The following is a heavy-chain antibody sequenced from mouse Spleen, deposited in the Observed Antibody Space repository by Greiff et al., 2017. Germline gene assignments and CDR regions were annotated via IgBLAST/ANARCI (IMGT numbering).Heavy chain of an antibody. Sequence: EVKLMESGPGLVKPSQSLSLTCSVTGYSITSGYYWNWIRQFPGNKLEWMGYISYDGSNNYNPSLKNRISITRDPSKNQFFLKLNSVTTEDTATYYCAREIYDGYFDYWGQGTTLTGSS. D-gene: IGHD2-3*01. CDR3: AREIYDGYFDY. V-gene: IGHV3-6*01. J-gene: IGHJ2*01. CDR1: GYSITSGYY. CDR2: ISYDGSN.